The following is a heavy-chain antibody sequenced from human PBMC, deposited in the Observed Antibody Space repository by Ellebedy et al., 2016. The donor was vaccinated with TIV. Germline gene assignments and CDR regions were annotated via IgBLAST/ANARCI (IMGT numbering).Heavy chain of an antibody. Sequence: PGGSLRLSCAASGFTFSTSNMHWVRQAPGKGLEWVAFIRYDATNKYYADSVKGRFTISRDNSKNTLYLQMNSLRAEDTAVYYCAKDHVPGIAAAGTGGHFDYWGQGTLVTVSS. CDR1: GFTFSTSN. CDR2: IRYDATNK. J-gene: IGHJ4*02. D-gene: IGHD6-13*01. CDR3: AKDHVPGIAAAGTGGHFDY. V-gene: IGHV3-30*02.